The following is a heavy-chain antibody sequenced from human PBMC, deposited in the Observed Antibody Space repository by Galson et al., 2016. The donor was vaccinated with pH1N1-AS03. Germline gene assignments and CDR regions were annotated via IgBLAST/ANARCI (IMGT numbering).Heavy chain of an antibody. V-gene: IGHV1-18*01. D-gene: IGHD3-10*01. CDR3: ARSGSGSFYEVDF. CDR2: IGTYT. CDR1: GYTFTNYG. J-gene: IGHJ4*02. Sequence: SVKVSCKASGYTFTNYGISWVRQAPGQGLEYMGWIGTYTIYAQKLQGRVTMTTDTSTSTAYMELRSLRSDDTAVYYWARSGSGSFYEVDFWGQGTLVSVSS.